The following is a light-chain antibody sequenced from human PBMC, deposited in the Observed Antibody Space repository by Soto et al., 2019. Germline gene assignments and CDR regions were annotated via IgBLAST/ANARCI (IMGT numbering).Light chain of an antibody. Sequence: VLTQPPSASGTPGQRVTISCSGSSSNIGSNTVNWYQQLPGTAPKLLIYSNNQRPSGVPDRFSGSKSGTSASLAISGLQSEDEADYYCAAWDDSLNYVFGTGTKVTVL. CDR1: SSNIGSNT. V-gene: IGLV1-44*01. CDR2: SNN. J-gene: IGLJ1*01. CDR3: AAWDDSLNYV.